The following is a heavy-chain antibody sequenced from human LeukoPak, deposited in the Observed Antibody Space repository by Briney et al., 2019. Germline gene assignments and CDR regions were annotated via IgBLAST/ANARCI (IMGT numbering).Heavy chain of an antibody. CDR3: ARENGYKYDY. CDR2: MYYSGST. D-gene: IGHD5-24*01. J-gene: IGHJ4*02. Sequence: SETLSLTCAVYGGSISSYYWSWLRQPPGKGLEWIGSMYYSGSTNYNPSLKSRVTISVDTSKNQFSLKLSSVTAADTAVYYCARENGYKYDYWGQGTPVTVSS. V-gene: IGHV4-59*01. CDR1: GGSISSYY.